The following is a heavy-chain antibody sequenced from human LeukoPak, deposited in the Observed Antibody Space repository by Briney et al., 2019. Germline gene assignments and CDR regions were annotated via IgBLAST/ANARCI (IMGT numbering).Heavy chain of an antibody. V-gene: IGHV4-31*03. Sequence: SQTLSLTCTVSGGSISSGGYYWSWIRQHPGKGLEWIGYIYYSGSTYYNPSLKSRVTISVDTSKNQFSLKLSSVTAADTAVYYCARADTRYCGGDCHDWFDPWGQGTLVTVSS. D-gene: IGHD2-21*02. CDR3: ARADTRYCGGDCHDWFDP. J-gene: IGHJ5*02. CDR2: IYYSGST. CDR1: GGSISSGGYY.